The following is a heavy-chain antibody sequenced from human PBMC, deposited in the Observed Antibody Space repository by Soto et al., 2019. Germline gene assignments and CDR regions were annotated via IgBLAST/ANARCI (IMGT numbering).Heavy chain of an antibody. V-gene: IGHV3-23*01. CDR2: ISGSGVIT. CDR3: AKTLSGTTGTFDY. CDR1: GFTVSSYA. Sequence: PGGSLRLSFAAAGFTVSSYAMSWVRQDPGKGLEWVSSISGSGVITYYADSVKGRFTISRDNSKNTLYLQMNSLRAEDTAVYYCAKTLSGTTGTFDYWGQGTLVTVYS. J-gene: IGHJ4*02. D-gene: IGHD1-7*01.